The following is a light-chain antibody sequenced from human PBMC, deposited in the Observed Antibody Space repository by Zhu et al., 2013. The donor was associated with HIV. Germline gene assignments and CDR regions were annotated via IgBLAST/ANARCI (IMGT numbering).Light chain of an antibody. V-gene: IGKV1-9*01. J-gene: IGKJ3*01. CDR1: QGISTY. Sequence: DIQLTQSPSFLSASVGDRVTITCWASQGISTYLAWYQQKPGKAPKLLIYAASTLQSGVPSRFSGSGSGTEFTLTISSLQPEDFATYYCQHLNTYPRAFGPGTTVDIK. CDR2: AAS. CDR3: QHLNTYPRA.